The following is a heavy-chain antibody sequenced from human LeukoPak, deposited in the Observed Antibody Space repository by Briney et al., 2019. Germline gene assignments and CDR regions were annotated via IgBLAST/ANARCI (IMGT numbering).Heavy chain of an antibody. CDR1: GGTFSNYA. Sequence: GASVKVSCKASGGTFSNYAISWVRQAPGQGLEWMGRIIPIFGTANYAQKFQGRVTITTDESTSTAYMELSSLRSEDTAVYYCARAGRWLHGPYYFDYWGQGTLVTVSS. V-gene: IGHV1-69*05. J-gene: IGHJ4*02. CDR2: IIPIFGTA. D-gene: IGHD5-24*01. CDR3: ARAGRWLHGPYYFDY.